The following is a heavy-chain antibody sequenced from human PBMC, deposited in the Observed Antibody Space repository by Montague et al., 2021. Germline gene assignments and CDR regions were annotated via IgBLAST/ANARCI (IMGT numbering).Heavy chain of an antibody. J-gene: IGHJ5*02. CDR2: IYYSGNS. V-gene: IGHV4-39*07. CDR1: GASITSNIYY. CDR3: ARVSSSWYVGWFDP. D-gene: IGHD6-13*01. Sequence: SETLSLTCTVSGASITSNIYYWGWIRQPPGKGLEWIGSIYYSGNSFYHPSLKSRITMAVDTSKNQFSLKLSSVTAADTAIYYCARVSSSWYVGWFDPWGQGTLVTVSS.